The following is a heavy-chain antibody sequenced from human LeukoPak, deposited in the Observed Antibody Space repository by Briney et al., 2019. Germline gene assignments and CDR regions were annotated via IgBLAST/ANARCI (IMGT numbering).Heavy chain of an antibody. Sequence: SETLSLTCTVSGGSISSYYWSWIRQPPGKGLDCIGYIYYTGSTNYNPSLRSRVTISVDTSKNQFSLRLSSVTAADTAVYYCARERRSGSYYYFDYWGQGTLVTVSS. CDR1: GGSISSYY. D-gene: IGHD1-26*01. CDR3: ARERRSGSYYYFDY. CDR2: IYYTGST. V-gene: IGHV4-59*12. J-gene: IGHJ4*02.